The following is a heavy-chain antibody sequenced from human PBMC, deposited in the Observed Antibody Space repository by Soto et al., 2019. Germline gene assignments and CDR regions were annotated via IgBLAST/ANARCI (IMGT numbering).Heavy chain of an antibody. D-gene: IGHD3-9*01. CDR1: GFTFSSYS. J-gene: IGHJ6*02. CDR2: ISSISTTI. CDR3: STNFDFNHGACYAAYYRYGLDV. Sequence: GGSLRLSCAASGFTFSSYSMNWVRQAPGKGLEWLSYISSISTTIYYADSVKGRFTISRDNAKNSLYLQMNSLRDEDTAVYYCSTNFDFNHGACYAAYYRYGLDVWGQGTTVPVSS. V-gene: IGHV3-48*02.